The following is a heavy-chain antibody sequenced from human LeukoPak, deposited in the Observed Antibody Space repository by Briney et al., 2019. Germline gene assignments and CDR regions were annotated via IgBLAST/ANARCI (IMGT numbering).Heavy chain of an antibody. CDR2: MNPNSGNT. Sequence: ASVKVSCKASGYTFTSYDINWVRQATGQGLDWMGWMNPNSGNTGYAQKFQGRVTMTRNTSISTAYMELSSLRSEDTAVYYCARVVVVTARSGRDFQHWGQGTLVTVSS. CDR1: GYTFTSYD. J-gene: IGHJ1*01. CDR3: ARVVVVTARSGRDFQH. D-gene: IGHD2-21*02. V-gene: IGHV1-8*01.